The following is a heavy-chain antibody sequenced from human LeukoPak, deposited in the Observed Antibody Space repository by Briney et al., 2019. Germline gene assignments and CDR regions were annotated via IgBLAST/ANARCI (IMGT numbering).Heavy chain of an antibody. V-gene: IGHV3-7*03. J-gene: IGHJ4*02. D-gene: IGHD2-21*02. CDR1: GFTFSRYW. CDR3: ARARVVTKWIDY. CDR2: IKQGGGEI. Sequence: GGSLRLSCAASGFTFSRYWMSWVRQVPRKGLEWVANIKQGGGEIYYVDSVKGRFTISRDNAKSSLYLQMNSLRAEDTAVYYCARARVVTKWIDYWGQGTLVTVSS.